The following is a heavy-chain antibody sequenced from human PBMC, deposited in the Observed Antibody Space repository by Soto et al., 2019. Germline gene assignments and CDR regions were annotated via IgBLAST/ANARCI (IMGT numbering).Heavy chain of an antibody. CDR1: GYTFTGYY. Sequence: ASVKVSCKASGYTFTGYYMHWVRQAPGQGLEWMGWINPNSGGTNYAQKFQGRATMTRDTSISTAYMELSRLRSDDTAVYYCARDGAYDFWSGYSLGMDVWGQGTTVTVSS. CDR2: INPNSGGT. J-gene: IGHJ6*02. V-gene: IGHV1-2*02. CDR3: ARDGAYDFWSGYSLGMDV. D-gene: IGHD3-3*01.